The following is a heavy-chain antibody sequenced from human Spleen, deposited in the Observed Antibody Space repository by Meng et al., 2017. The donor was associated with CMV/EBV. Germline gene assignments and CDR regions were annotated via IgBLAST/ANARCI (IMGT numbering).Heavy chain of an antibody. J-gene: IGHJ4*02. D-gene: IGHD1-26*01. Sequence: ASVKVSCKTSGYTFIDYYIHWVRHAPGEGLEWMAWINPKTGGTHSAQKFQGRVTMTRDTSTSTVYMELSSLRSEDTAVYYCARDMVSGSYPTHLDYWGQGTLVTVSS. CDR2: INPKTGGT. CDR3: ARDMVSGSYPTHLDY. V-gene: IGHV1-2*02. CDR1: GYTFIDYY.